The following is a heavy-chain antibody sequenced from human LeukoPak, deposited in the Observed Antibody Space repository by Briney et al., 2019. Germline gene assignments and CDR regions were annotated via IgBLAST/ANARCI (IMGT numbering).Heavy chain of an antibody. CDR3: AISSTLISGWYVFDY. Sequence: SVKVSCKASGYTFTGYYMHWVRQAPGQGLEWMGWINPNSGGTNYAQKFQGRVTMTRDTSISTAYMELSRLRSDDTAVYYCAISSTLISGWYVFDYWGQGTLVTVSS. V-gene: IGHV1-2*02. CDR1: GYTFTGYY. J-gene: IGHJ4*02. CDR2: INPNSGGT. D-gene: IGHD6-19*01.